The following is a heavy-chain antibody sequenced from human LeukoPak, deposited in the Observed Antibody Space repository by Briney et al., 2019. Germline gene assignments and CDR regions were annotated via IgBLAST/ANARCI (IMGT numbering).Heavy chain of an antibody. D-gene: IGHD3-16*01. CDR1: GGSISSYY. CDR2: IYYSGST. J-gene: IGHJ4*02. Sequence: SETLSLTCTVSGGSISSYYWSWIRQPPGKGLEWIGSIYYSGSTYYNPSLKSRVTISVDTSKNQFSLKLSSVTAADTAVYYCASYTHEGYFDYWGQGTLVTVSS. CDR3: ASYTHEGYFDY. V-gene: IGHV4-39*01.